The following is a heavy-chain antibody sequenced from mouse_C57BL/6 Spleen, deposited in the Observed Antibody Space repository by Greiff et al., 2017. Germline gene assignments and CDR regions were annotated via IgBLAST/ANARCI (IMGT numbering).Heavy chain of an antibody. Sequence: VQLQQPGAELVMPGASVKLSCKASGYTFTSYWMHWVKQRPGQGLEWIGEIDPSDSYTNYNQKFKGKSTLTVDKSASTAYMQLSSLTAEDSAVYYCARKGAYDSNYEWYFDVWGTGTTVTVAS. CDR2: IDPSDSYT. CDR3: ARKGAYDSNYEWYFDV. CDR1: GYTFTSYW. J-gene: IGHJ1*03. D-gene: IGHD2-5*01. V-gene: IGHV1-69*01.